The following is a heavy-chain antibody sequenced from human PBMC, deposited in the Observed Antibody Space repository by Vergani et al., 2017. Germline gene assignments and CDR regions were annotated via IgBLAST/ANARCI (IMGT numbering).Heavy chain of an antibody. CDR2: IYTSGST. D-gene: IGHD1-26*01. V-gene: IGHV4-61*02. CDR3: AIDEWEHRGGGPNDY. Sequence: QVQLQESGPGLVKPSQTLSLTCTVSGGSISSGSYYWSWIRQPAGKGLEWIGRIYTSGSTNYNPSLKRRVTISVDTSKNQFSLKLSSLTAADTAVYYCAIDEWEHRGGGPNDYWGQGTLVTVSS. J-gene: IGHJ4*02. CDR1: GGSISSGSYY.